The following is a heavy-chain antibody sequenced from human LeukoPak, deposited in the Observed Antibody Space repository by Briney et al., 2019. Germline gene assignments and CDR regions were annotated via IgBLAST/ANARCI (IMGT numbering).Heavy chain of an antibody. CDR2: IHYSGST. J-gene: IGHJ2*01. Sequence: SETLSLTCTVSGGSISNYYWNWIRQPPGKGLEWIGNIHYSGSTNYSPSLKSRVIISLGTSKNQFSLKMSSVTAADTAVYYCARRATYFYDSSGYSPATRYFDLWGRGTLVTVSS. CDR3: ARRATYFYDSSGYSPATRYFDL. V-gene: IGHV4-59*08. CDR1: GGSISNYY. D-gene: IGHD3-22*01.